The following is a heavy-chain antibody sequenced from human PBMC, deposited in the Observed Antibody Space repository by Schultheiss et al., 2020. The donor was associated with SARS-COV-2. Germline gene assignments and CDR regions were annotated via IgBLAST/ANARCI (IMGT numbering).Heavy chain of an antibody. CDR3: ARKIIAAAGLDY. V-gene: IGHV4-34*01. D-gene: IGHD6-13*01. CDR1: GGSFSGYY. Sequence: SETLSLTCAVYGGSFSGYYWSWIRQPPGKGLEWIGEINHSGSTNYNPSLKSRVTISVDTSKNQFSLKLSSVTAADTAVYYCARKIIAAAGLDYWGQGTLVTVS. CDR2: INHSGST. J-gene: IGHJ4*02.